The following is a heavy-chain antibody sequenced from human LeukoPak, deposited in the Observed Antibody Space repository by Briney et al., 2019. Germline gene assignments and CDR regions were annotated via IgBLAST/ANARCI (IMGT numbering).Heavy chain of an antibody. V-gene: IGHV1-69*05. CDR2: IISIFGIA. Sequence: SVKVSCKASGGTFSSYAISWVRQAPGQGLEWMGGIISIFGIANYAQKFQGRVTITTDESTSTAYIELSTQRSEDTPVYYCASSSYVYGSYYYYYMDVWGKGTTVTVSS. D-gene: IGHD1-26*01. CDR1: GGTFSSYA. CDR3: ASSSYVYGSYYYYYMDV. J-gene: IGHJ6*03.